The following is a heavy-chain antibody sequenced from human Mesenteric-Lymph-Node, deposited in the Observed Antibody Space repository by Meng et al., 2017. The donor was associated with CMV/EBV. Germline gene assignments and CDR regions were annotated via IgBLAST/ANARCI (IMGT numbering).Heavy chain of an antibody. Sequence: CKTSGYTFTGYYMHWLRQAPGQGLEWMGRIIPILGIANYAQKFQGRVTITADKSTSTAYMELSSLRSEDTAVYYCAGYTVTTGAFDYWGQGTLVTVSS. CDR1: GYTFTGYY. CDR2: IIPILGIA. J-gene: IGHJ4*02. V-gene: IGHV1-69*02. D-gene: IGHD4-17*01. CDR3: AGYTVTTGAFDY.